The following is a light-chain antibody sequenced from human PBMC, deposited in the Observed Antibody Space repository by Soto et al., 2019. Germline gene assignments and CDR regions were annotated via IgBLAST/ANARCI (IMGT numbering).Light chain of an antibody. Sequence: QLVLTQPASVSGSPGQSITISCTGTSSDVGAHNFVSWYQQHPGKAPKLIFYEISNRPPGLSDRFSGSKSGTTASLTISGLQAEDEADYFCSSYTTNKTLLFGGGTKLTVL. CDR2: EIS. J-gene: IGLJ2*01. V-gene: IGLV2-14*01. CDR1: SSDVGAHNF. CDR3: SSYTTNKTLL.